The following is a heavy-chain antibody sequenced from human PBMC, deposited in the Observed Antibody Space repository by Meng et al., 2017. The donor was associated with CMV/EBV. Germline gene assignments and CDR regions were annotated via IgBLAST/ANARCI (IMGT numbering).Heavy chain of an antibody. CDR2: IYYSGST. Sequence: SCKASGGTFSSYAISWVRQAPGKGLEWIGSIYYSGSTYYNPSLKSRVTISVDTSKNQFSLKLSSVTAADTAVYYCARLFEEYSSSSGRHYYYYGMDVWGQGTTVTVSS. V-gene: IGHV4-39*01. D-gene: IGHD6-6*01. J-gene: IGHJ6*02. CDR3: ARLFEEYSSSSGRHYYYYGMDV. CDR1: GGTFSSYAIS.